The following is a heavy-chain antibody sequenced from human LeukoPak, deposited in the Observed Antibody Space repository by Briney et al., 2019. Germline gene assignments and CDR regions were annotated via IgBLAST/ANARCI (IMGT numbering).Heavy chain of an antibody. J-gene: IGHJ3*02. Sequence: GGSLRLSCAASGFTFSSYGMHWVRQAPGKGLEWVAVISYDGSNKYYVDSVKGRFTISRDNSKNTLYLQMNSLRAEDTAVYYCAKALSFNCSSTSCYAMDAFDIWGQGTMVTVSS. CDR1: GFTFSSYG. V-gene: IGHV3-30*18. D-gene: IGHD2-2*01. CDR3: AKALSFNCSSTSCYAMDAFDI. CDR2: ISYDGSNK.